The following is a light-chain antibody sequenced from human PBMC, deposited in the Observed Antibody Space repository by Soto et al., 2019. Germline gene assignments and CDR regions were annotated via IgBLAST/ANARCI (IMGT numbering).Light chain of an antibody. Sequence: DIQMTQSPSSLSASVGDRVTITWRASQSISSYLNWYQQKPGKAPKLLIYAAASLQSGVPSRFSGSGYGTDFTLTISSLQPEDFATYYCQQSYSTLYLTFGGGTKVEIK. CDR1: QSISSY. CDR3: QQSYSTLYLT. J-gene: IGKJ4*01. V-gene: IGKV1-39*01. CDR2: AAA.